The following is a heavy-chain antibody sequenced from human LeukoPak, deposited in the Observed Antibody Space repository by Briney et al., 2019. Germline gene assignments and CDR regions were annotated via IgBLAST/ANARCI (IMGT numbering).Heavy chain of an antibody. CDR2: LHHSGTT. D-gene: IGHD5-24*01. CDR3: ARGPPRFVSF. J-gene: IGHJ4*02. Sequence: SETLSLTCIVSAYSTSNDYYWDWVRQPPGKGLEWIGGLHHSGTTYYNPSLKSRVTISVDTSQKQISLEVRSVTAADTAIYFCARGPPRFVSFWGPGTLVTVSS. V-gene: IGHV4-38-2*02. CDR1: AYSTSNDYY.